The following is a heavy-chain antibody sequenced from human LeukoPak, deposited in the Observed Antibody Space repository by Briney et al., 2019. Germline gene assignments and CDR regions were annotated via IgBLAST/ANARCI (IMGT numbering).Heavy chain of an antibody. V-gene: IGHV4-59*01. CDR2: IYYSGST. CDR1: GGSISYYY. J-gene: IGHJ4*02. CDR3: ARDQGAFYRRSWFDY. Sequence: PSETLSLTCTVSGGSISYYYWSWIRQPPGKGLELIGYIYYSGSTNYNPSLKSRVTISVDTTKNQFSLRLTSMTAADTAVYYCARDQGAFYRRSWFDYWGQGTLVTVSS. D-gene: IGHD6-13*01.